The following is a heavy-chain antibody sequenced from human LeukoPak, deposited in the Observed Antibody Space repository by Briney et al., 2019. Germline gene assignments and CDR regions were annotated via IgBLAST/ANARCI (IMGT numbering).Heavy chain of an antibody. D-gene: IGHD3-22*01. J-gene: IGHJ3*02. CDR2: IDWNGDNT. Sequence: GGSLRLSCAASGFTFDDYGMSWVRQAPGKGLEWVATIDWNGDNTAYADSVKGRFTVSRDNAKNSLYLQMNSLRAEDTALYYCASDVTLIVTFIGDAFDIWGQGTMVTVSS. V-gene: IGHV3-20*04. CDR1: GFTFDDYG. CDR3: ASDVTLIVTFIGDAFDI.